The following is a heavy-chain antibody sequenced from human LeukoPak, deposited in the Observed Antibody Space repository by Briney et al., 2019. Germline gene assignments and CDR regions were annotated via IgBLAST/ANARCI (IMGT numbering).Heavy chain of an antibody. CDR1: GFTFNNYA. Sequence: PGGSLRLSCAASGFTFNNYALHWVRQAPGKGLEWVAVISYDGNKEYYADSVKGRFTISRDNSKNTLYLQMNSLRAEDTAVYYCARPIGVGYFDYWGQGTLVTVSS. D-gene: IGHD2-21*01. CDR2: ISYDGNKE. J-gene: IGHJ4*02. CDR3: ARPIGVGYFDY. V-gene: IGHV3-30-3*01.